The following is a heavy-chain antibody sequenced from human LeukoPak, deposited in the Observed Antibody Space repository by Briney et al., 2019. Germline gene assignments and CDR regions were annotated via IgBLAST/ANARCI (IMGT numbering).Heavy chain of an antibody. J-gene: IGHJ4*01. CDR2: ISAGGGST. Sequence: GGSLRLSCAPSGFTFSSYGMSWVRQAPGKGLEGISAISAGGGSTYYADSVRGRFTISKDESKTTLFLQMNSLRAEDTAIYYCAAPPRAGARPPYDYWGHGAQVTVSS. CDR3: AAPPRAGARPPYDY. D-gene: IGHD6-6*01. CDR1: GFTFSSYG. V-gene: IGHV3-23*01.